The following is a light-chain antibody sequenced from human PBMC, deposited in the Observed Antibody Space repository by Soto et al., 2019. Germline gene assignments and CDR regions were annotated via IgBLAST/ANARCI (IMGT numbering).Light chain of an antibody. CDR2: RNN. CDR1: SSNIGSNY. CDR3: AAWDDSMSGLV. Sequence: QSALTQPPSASGTPGQRVTISCSGSSSNIGSNYVYWYQQLPGTAPKLLIYRNNQRPSGVPDRFSGSKSGTSASLAISGLRSEDEADYYCAAWDDSMSGLVFGNGTKVTVL. J-gene: IGLJ1*01. V-gene: IGLV1-47*01.